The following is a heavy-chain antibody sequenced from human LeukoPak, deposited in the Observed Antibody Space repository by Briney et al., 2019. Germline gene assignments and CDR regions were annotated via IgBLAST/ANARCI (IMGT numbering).Heavy chain of an antibody. CDR3: ARGYADTYSSSWYGRFDS. CDR1: GFTVSSNY. Sequence: GGSLRLSCAASGFTVSSNYMSWVRQAPGKGLEWVSVIYSGGSTYYTDSVKGRFTISRNNSKNTLYLQMNSLRAEDTAVYYCARGYADTYSSSWYGRFDSWGQGTLVTVSS. J-gene: IGHJ4*02. V-gene: IGHV3-53*01. CDR2: IYSGGST. D-gene: IGHD6-13*01.